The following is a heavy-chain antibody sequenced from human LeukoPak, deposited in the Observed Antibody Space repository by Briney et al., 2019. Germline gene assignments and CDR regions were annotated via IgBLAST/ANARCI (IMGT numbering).Heavy chain of an antibody. J-gene: IGHJ4*02. CDR2: IKQDGSEK. CDR3: ASPRLAARHPTRFDY. Sequence: GGSLRLSCAASGFTFSSYWMSWVRQAPGKGLEWVANIKQDGSEKYYVDSVKGRFTISRDNAKNSLYLQMNSLRAEDTAVYYCASPRLAARHPTRFDYWGQGTLVTVSS. CDR1: GFTFSSYW. V-gene: IGHV3-7*01. D-gene: IGHD6-6*01.